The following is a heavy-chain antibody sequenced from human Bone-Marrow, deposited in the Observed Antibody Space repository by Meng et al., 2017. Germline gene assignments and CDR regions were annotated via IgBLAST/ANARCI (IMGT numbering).Heavy chain of an antibody. CDR3: ARDRVDY. CDR2: ISYDGSNK. Sequence: QVQVVESGGGVVQPGRSLRLSCAASGFTFSSYAMHWVRQAPGKGLEWVAVISYDGSNKYYADSVKGRFAISRDNSKNTLYLQMNSLRAEDTAVYYCARDRVDYWGQGTLVTVSS. V-gene: IGHV3-30*01. CDR1: GFTFSSYA. J-gene: IGHJ4*02.